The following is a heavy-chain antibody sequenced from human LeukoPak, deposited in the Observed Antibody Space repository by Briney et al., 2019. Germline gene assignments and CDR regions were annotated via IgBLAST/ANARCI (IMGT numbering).Heavy chain of an antibody. CDR2: IYYSGST. V-gene: IGHV4-59*01. CDR3: ARGDSSSWSNWFDP. J-gene: IGHJ5*02. Sequence: SETLSLTCTVSGGSISSYYWSWIRQPPGKGLEWIGYIYYSGSTNYNPSLKSRVTISVDTSKNQFSLKLSSVTAADTAVYYCARGDSSSWSNWFDPWGQGTLVTVSS. CDR1: GGSISSYY. D-gene: IGHD6-13*01.